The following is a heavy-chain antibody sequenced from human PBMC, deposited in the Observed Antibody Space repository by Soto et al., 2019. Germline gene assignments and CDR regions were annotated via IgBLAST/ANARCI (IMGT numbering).Heavy chain of an antibody. CDR1: GYTFTSYY. CDR2: INPSGGST. Sequence: VKGSCKASGYTFTSYYMHWVRQAPGQGLEWMGIINPSGGSTSYAQKFQGRVTMTRDTSTSTVYMELSSLRSEDTAVYYCARVTSPSYYDFWSGYEEYYFDYWGQGTLVTVSS. CDR3: ARVTSPSYYDFWSGYEEYYFDY. D-gene: IGHD3-3*01. J-gene: IGHJ4*02. V-gene: IGHV1-46*01.